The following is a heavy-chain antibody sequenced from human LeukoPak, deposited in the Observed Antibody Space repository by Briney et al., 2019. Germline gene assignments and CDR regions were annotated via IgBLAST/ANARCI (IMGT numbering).Heavy chain of an antibody. Sequence: PGGSLRLSCAASGFTFSSYWMSWVRQAPGKGLEWVANIKQDGSEKYYVDSVKGRFTISRDNAKNSLYLQMNSLRAEDTAVYYCAREQRRFWSGYYPYYYYYMDVWGKGTTVTVSS. CDR3: AREQRRFWSGYYPYYYYYMDV. J-gene: IGHJ6*03. V-gene: IGHV3-7*01. CDR2: IKQDGSEK. CDR1: GFTFSSYW. D-gene: IGHD3-3*01.